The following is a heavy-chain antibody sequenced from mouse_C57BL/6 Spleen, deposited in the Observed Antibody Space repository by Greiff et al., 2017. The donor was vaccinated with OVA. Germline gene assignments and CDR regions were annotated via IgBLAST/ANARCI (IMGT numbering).Heavy chain of an antibody. D-gene: IGHD2-1*01. CDR2: ISGGGGNT. CDR3: ARGGIYYGPYWYFDV. V-gene: IGHV5-9*01. J-gene: IGHJ1*03. CDR1: GFTFSSYT. Sequence: EVKLMESGGGLVKPGGSLKLSCAASGFTFSSYTMSWVRQTPEKRLEWVATISGGGGNTYYPDSVKGRFTISSDTAKNTLYLQMSSLRSEDTALYYCARGGIYYGPYWYFDVWGTGTTVTVSS.